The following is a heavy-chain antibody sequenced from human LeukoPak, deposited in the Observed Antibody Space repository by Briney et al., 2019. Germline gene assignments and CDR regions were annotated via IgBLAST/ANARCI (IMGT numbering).Heavy chain of an antibody. CDR3: ARAHYYDSSGLDF. CDR2: SSSGSTI. V-gene: IGHV3-69-1*02. D-gene: IGHD3-22*01. CDR1: GFTFSSYG. J-gene: IGHJ4*02. Sequence: GGTLRLSCAASGFTFSSYGMTWVRQAPGKGLEWVSASSSGSTIYYADSLKGRFTISRDNAKNSLYLQMNSLRAEDTAVYYCARAHYYDSSGLDFWGQGTLVTVSS.